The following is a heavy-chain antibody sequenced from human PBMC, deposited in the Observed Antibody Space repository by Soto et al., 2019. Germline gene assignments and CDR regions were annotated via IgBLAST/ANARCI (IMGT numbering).Heavy chain of an antibody. V-gene: IGHV2-26*01. CDR3: ARTSIHPGSTYFDY. J-gene: IGHJ4*02. CDR2: IFSNDEK. CDR1: GFSLSKARMG. Sequence: SGPTLVNPTETLTLTCTVSGFSLSKARMGVSWIRQPPGKALEWLAHIFSNDEKSYSTSLKSRLTISKDTSKSQVVLTMTNMDPVDTATYYCARTSIHPGSTYFDYWGQGTLVTV. D-gene: IGHD2-21*01.